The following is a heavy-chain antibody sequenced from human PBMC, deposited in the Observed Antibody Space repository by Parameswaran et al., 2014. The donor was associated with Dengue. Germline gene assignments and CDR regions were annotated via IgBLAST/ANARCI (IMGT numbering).Heavy chain of an antibody. J-gene: IGHJ6*03. V-gene: IGHV1-69*06. Sequence: WVRQAPGQGLEWMGGIIPIFGTANYAQKFQGRVTITADKSTSTAYMELSSLRSEDTAVYYCATREYSSSSGSVGYYYYYMDVW. CDR3: ATREYSSSSGSVGYYYYYMDV. D-gene: IGHD6-6*01. CDR2: IIPIFGTA.